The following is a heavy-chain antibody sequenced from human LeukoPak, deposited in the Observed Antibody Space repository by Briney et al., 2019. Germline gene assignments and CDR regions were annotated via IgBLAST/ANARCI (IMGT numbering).Heavy chain of an antibody. CDR3: ARAEVVLNWFDP. D-gene: IGHD2-2*01. V-gene: IGHV4-59*01. Sequence: SETLSLTCTVSGGSINNYYWSWIRQPSGKGLEWIGYIYYSGSTKYNPSLKGRVSISVDTSKNQFSLKLTSVTAADTAVYYCARAEVVLNWFDPWGQGTLVTVSS. CDR2: IYYSGST. CDR1: GGSINNYY. J-gene: IGHJ5*02.